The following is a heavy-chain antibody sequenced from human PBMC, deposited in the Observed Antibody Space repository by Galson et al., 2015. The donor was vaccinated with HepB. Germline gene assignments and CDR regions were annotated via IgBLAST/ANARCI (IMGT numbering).Heavy chain of an antibody. D-gene: IGHD3-22*01. J-gene: IGHJ4*02. V-gene: IGHV1-18*04. CDR1: GYTFTTYG. Sequence: SVKVSCKASGYTFTTYGISWVRQAPGQGLEWLACISAYKGNTDYAQKLQGSVTMTTDKSTRTAYMELRSLRSDDTAVYYCASDGILYYASRGYYFDYWGQGTLVPASS. CDR3: ASDGILYYASRGYYFDY. CDR2: ISAYKGNT.